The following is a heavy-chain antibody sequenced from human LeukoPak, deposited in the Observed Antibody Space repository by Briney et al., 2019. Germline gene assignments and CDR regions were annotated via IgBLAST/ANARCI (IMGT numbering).Heavy chain of an antibody. CDR2: ISTSGST. J-gene: IGHJ5*02. D-gene: IGHD1-26*01. CDR3: ARDQSSWFDP. CDR1: GGSINSGYY. Sequence: SETLSLTCTVSGGSINSGYYWSWIRQPAGKGLEWIGRISTSGSTNYNPSLKSRVTMSVDTSKNQFSLMLSSVTAADTAVYYCARDQSSWFDPWGQGTLVTVSS. V-gene: IGHV4-4*07.